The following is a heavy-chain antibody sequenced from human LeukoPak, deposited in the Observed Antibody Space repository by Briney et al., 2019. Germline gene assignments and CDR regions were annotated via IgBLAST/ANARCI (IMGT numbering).Heavy chain of an antibody. CDR2: IYYSGST. D-gene: IGHD6-19*01. CDR1: GRSISSYY. CDR3: AREKSYSSYHWFDP. Sequence: PSETLSLTCTVSGRSISSYYWSWIRQPPGKGLEWIGYIYYSGSTNYNPSLKSRVTISVDTSKNQFSLKLSSVTAADTAVYYCAREKSYSSYHWFDPWGQGTLVTVSS. V-gene: IGHV4-59*01. J-gene: IGHJ5*02.